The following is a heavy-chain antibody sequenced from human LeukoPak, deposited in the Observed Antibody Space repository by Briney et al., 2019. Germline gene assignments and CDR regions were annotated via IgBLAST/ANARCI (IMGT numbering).Heavy chain of an antibody. CDR3: ARYRYYYDSSGRYYYYMDV. V-gene: IGHV4-59*12. CDR2: IYSSGKT. D-gene: IGHD3-22*01. J-gene: IGHJ6*03. Sequence: SETLSLTCSASGDSISYLSWSWIRQPPGEGLEWIGYIYSSGKTDYNPSLESRVTISADTSKNQFSLKLSSVTAADTAVYYCARYRYYYDSSGRYYYYMDVWGKGTTVTVSS. CDR1: GDSISYLS.